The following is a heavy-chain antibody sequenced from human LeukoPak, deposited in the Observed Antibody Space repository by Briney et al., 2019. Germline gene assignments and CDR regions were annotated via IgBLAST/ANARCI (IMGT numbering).Heavy chain of an antibody. CDR1: GRTFSSYY. D-gene: IGHD4-11*01. V-gene: IGHV4-34*01. J-gene: IGHJ4*02. CDR3: ASVTTVRDF. CDR2: VNHSGYT. Sequence: PSETLSLTCSVYGRTFSSYYWSWIRQPPGKGLEWIGEVNHSGYTNDNPSLKSRVTISVDTSKNQFSLRLRSVTAADTAVYFCASVTTVRDFWGQGTLVTVSS.